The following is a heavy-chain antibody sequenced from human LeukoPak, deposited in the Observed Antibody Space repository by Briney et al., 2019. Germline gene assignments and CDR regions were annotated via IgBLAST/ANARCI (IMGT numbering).Heavy chain of an antibody. V-gene: IGHV3-66*01. Sequence: GGSLRLSCAASGFTVSSNYMSWVRQAPGKGLEWVSIIYSGGNTYYADSVKGRFTISRDISKNTLYLQMNSLRPEDTAVYYCATAVASTDPGFDYWGQGTLVTVSS. CDR1: GFTVSSNY. J-gene: IGHJ4*02. CDR2: IYSGGNT. CDR3: ATAVASTDPGFDY. D-gene: IGHD2-15*01.